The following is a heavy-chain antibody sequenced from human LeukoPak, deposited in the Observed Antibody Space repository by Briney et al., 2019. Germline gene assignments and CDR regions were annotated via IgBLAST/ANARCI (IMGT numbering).Heavy chain of an antibody. CDR2: IYPGDSDT. CDR1: GYSFTSYW. J-gene: IGHJ4*02. CDR3: ARHGSGYSYGQRYFDY. D-gene: IGHD5-18*01. V-gene: IGHV5-51*01. Sequence: GESLKISCKCSGYSFTSYWIGWVRQMPGKGLEWMGIIYPGDSDTRYSPSFQGQVTISADKSISTAYLQWSSLKASDTAMYYCARHGSGYSYGQRYFDYWGQGTLVTVSS.